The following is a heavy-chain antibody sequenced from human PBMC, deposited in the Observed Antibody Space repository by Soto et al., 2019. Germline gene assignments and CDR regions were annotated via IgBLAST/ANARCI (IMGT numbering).Heavy chain of an antibody. CDR3: AKNSGWFTD. D-gene: IGHD6-19*01. CDR1: GFTFSNND. CDR2: IDGTSTFS. V-gene: IGHV3-23*05. J-gene: IGHJ4*02. Sequence: PGGSLRLSCVASGFTFSNNDMTWVRQAPGKGLEWVSTIDGTSTFSSYADSVEGRFTISRDNSRNTVYLQMNSLRADDTAVYYCAKNSGWFTDWGQGTLVTVSS.